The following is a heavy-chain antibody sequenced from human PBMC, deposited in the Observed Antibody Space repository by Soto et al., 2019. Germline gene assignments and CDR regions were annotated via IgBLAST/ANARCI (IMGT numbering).Heavy chain of an antibody. J-gene: IGHJ3*02. V-gene: IGHV1-69*02. CDR3: ARGLEMAPFDFDT. Sequence: SVKVSCKASGGTFSSYTISWVRQAPGQGLEWMGRIIPILGIANYAQKFQGRVTITADKSTSTAYMELSSLRSEDTAVYYCARGLEMAPFDFDTWGQGTLGTVS. CDR2: IIPILGIA. D-gene: IGHD3-9*01. CDR1: GGTFSSYT.